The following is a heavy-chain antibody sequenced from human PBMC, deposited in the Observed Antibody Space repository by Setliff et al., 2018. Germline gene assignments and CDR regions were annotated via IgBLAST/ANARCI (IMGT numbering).Heavy chain of an antibody. CDR2: ISALYGTT. V-gene: IGHV3-23*01. CDR1: GFTFGDSA. CDR3: AKDDASSN. Sequence: GGSLRLSCVASGFTFGDSAMSWVRQAPGKGLEWVSAISALYGTTYYTDSVRGRFTVSRDNSKNTLHLQMNSLRVEDTATYHCAKDDASSNWGQGTLVTVSS. D-gene: IGHD2-8*01. J-gene: IGHJ4*02.